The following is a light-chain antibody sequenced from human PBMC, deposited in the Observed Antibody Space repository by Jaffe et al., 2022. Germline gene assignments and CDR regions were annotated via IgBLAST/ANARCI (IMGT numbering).Light chain of an antibody. CDR3: QQSYSIPLT. Sequence: DVQMTQSPSSLSASVSDRVTITCRASQSISSYLNWYQQKPGKAPKLLIYAASSLQSGVPSRFSGSGSGTDFTLTISSLQPEDFVTYYCQQSYSIPLTFGGGTKVEIK. V-gene: IGKV1-39*01. J-gene: IGKJ4*01. CDR1: QSISSY. CDR2: AAS.